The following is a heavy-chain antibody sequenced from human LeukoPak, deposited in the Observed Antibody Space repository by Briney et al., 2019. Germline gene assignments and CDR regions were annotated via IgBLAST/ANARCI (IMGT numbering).Heavy chain of an antibody. CDR2: IENSGNT. CDR3: ARDDTDSYGLYYYGMDV. J-gene: IGHJ6*02. CDR1: GASISSTPYF. V-gene: IGHV4-39*07. D-gene: IGHD5-18*01. Sequence: SETLSLTCTVSGASISSTPYFWGWIRQPPGKGLEWIATIENSGNTYFNPSLKSRVTISADTSKNQFSLKLSSVTAADTAVYYCARDDTDSYGLYYYGMDVWGQGTTVTVSS.